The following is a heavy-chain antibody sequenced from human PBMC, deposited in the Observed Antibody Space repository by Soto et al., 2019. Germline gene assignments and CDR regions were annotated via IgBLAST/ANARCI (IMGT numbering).Heavy chain of an antibody. V-gene: IGHV4-4*02. CDR1: GGCICSSNR. J-gene: IGHJ6*02. Sequence: SESMSFTCAVCGGCICSSNRCRWVRQPPGKRLEWIGEIYHSGSTNYTPSVKSRVTISVDKSNNPLSLKLCSVSAADTAVYSGASGGAVAKPALYYHYGMDVWGQGTTVTVCS. D-gene: IGHD6-19*01. CDR2: IYHSGST. CDR3: ASGGAVAKPALYYHYGMDV.